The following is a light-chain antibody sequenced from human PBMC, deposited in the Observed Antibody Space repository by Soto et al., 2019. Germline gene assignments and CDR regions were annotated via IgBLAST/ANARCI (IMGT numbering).Light chain of an antibody. Sequence: DIQRTQSPSSLSASVRDRVTIPCRASQSISSYLNWYQQKPGTATKLLIYHASTLESGVPSRFSGTGSGTAFTLTISSLQPDDFATYYCQQYMSYSFGQGTKVDI. CDR3: QQYMSYS. CDR1: QSISSY. CDR2: HAS. V-gene: IGKV1-5*01. J-gene: IGKJ1*01.